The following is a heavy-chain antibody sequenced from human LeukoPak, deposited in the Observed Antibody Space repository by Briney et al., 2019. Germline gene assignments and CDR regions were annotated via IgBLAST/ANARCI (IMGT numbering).Heavy chain of an antibody. Sequence: GGALRLSCAVSGFTFSSYSMNWVRQAPGKGLEWVSYISSSSSTIYYADSVKARFTISRDNAQNSLYLQMNSLRAEDTAVYYCAREEVFGGPDYAGNGFDYWGQGTLVTVSS. CDR3: AREEVFGGPDYAGNGFDY. CDR2: ISSSSSTI. CDR1: GFTFSSYS. D-gene: IGHD4-23*01. J-gene: IGHJ4*02. V-gene: IGHV3-48*01.